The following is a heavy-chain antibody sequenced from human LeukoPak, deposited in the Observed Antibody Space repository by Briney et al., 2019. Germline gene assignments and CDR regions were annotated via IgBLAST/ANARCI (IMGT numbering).Heavy chain of an antibody. CDR2: ISGSAGKT. CDR3: AKTPRDQLVINNTLPFLFHYYLDL. V-gene: IGHV3-23*01. Sequence: GGSLRLSCAASGFTFSNSAMSWVRQAPGKGLEWVSSISGSAGKTYYADSVKGRFTISRDNSKNTLYLQMNSLRADDTAEYYCAKTPRDQLVINNTLPFLFHYYLDLWGAGTTVTVSS. D-gene: IGHD3-22*01. CDR1: GFTFSNSA. J-gene: IGHJ6*03.